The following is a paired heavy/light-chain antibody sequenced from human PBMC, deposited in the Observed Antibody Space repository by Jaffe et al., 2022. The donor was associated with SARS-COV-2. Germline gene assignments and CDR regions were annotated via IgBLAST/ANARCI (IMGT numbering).Light chain of an antibody. J-gene: IGKJ1*01. CDR1: QSVLYSNNKNY. V-gene: IGKV4-1*01. CDR2: WAS. Sequence: DIVMTQSPDSLAVSLGERATINCRSSQSVLYSNNKNYLAWYQQKSGQPPKVLIYWASTRESGVPDRFSGSGSGTDFTLTISSLQAEDVAVYYCQQYYGTPRTFGQGTKVEIK. CDR3: QQYYGTPRT.
Heavy chain of an antibody. V-gene: IGHV3-15*01. Sequence: EVQLVESGGDLVKPGGSLRLSCATSGFTFSNAWMTWVRQAPGKGLDWVGHFKGKTDGGTIEYAASVRGRFTISRDDSKNTLFLQMNSLKTDDTGVYYCATGLGGVGPGDFAFDIWGQGTMVTVSS. CDR1: GFTFSNAW. J-gene: IGHJ3*02. CDR2: FKGKTDGGTI. CDR3: ATGLGGVGPGDFAFDI. D-gene: IGHD2-8*02.